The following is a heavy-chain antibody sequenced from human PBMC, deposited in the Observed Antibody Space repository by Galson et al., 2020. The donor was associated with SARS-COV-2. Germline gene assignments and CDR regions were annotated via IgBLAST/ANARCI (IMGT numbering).Heavy chain of an antibody. CDR2: IIPIFGTA. CDR1: GGTFSSYA. CDR3: ASLSNSGTIGDWYFDL. V-gene: IGHV1-69*01. Sequence: KISCKASGGTFSSYAISWVRQAPGQGLEWMGGIIPIFGTANYAQKFQGRVTITADESTSTAYMELSSLRSEDTAVYYCASLSNSGTIGDWYFDLWGRGTLVTVSS. J-gene: IGHJ2*01. D-gene: IGHD1-26*01.